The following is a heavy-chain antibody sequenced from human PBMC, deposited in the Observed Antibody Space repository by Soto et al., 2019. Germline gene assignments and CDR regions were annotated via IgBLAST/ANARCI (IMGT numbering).Heavy chain of an antibody. CDR3: ARGLASKSSYGMDV. D-gene: IGHD3-9*01. J-gene: IGHJ6*02. CDR2: ITPIFGTA. V-gene: IGHV1-69*01. Sequence: QVQLVQSGAEVKKPGSSVKVSCKASGGTFSSYAISWVRQAPGQGLEWMGGITPIFGTANYAQKFQGRVTITADESTSTAYMELSSLRSEDTAVYYCARGLASKSSYGMDVWGQGTTVTVSS. CDR1: GGTFSSYA.